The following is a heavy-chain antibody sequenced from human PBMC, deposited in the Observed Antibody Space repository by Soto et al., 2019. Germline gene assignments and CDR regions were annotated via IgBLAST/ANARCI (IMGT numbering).Heavy chain of an antibody. CDR3: AASSSWGTFDY. Sequence: SVKVSCKASGGTFSSYAISWVRRAPGQGLEWMGGIIPIFGTANYAQKFQGRVTITADESTSTAYMGLSSLRSEDTAVYYCAASSSWGTFDYWGQGTQVTVYS. CDR2: IIPIFGTA. D-gene: IGHD6-13*01. CDR1: GGTFSSYA. V-gene: IGHV1-69*13. J-gene: IGHJ4*02.